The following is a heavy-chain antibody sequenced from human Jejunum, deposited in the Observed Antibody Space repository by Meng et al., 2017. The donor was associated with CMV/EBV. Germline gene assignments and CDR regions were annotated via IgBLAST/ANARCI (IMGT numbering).Heavy chain of an antibody. Sequence: IRDYYWSWIRQPRGKRLEGIGYIYYTGSTNYNPYLKSRVTISRDTSKNQFSLRLSTLTAADTAVYYCARGKYYDSSEPYYHALDVWGLGTTVTVSS. CDR1: IRDYY. CDR3: ARGKYYDSSEPYYHALDV. D-gene: IGHD3-22*01. CDR2: IYYTGST. V-gene: IGHV4-59*01. J-gene: IGHJ6*02.